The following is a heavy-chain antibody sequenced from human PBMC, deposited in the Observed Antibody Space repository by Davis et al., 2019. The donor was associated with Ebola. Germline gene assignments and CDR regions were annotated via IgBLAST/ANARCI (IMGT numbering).Heavy chain of an antibody. D-gene: IGHD1-26*01. J-gene: IGHJ4*02. CDR2: ISSSSSTI. Sequence: GESLKISCAASGFTFSSYAMSWVRQAPGKGLEWVSYISSSSSTIYYADSVKGRFTISRDNAKNSLYLQMNSLRAEDTAVYYCAKYDYKVGATLDYWGQGTLVTVSS. V-gene: IGHV3-48*01. CDR3: AKYDYKVGATLDY. CDR1: GFTFSSYA.